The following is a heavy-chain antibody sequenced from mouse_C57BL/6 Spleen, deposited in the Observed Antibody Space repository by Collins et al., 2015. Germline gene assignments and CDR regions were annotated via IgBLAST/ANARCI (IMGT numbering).Heavy chain of an antibody. D-gene: IGHD2-2*01. V-gene: IGHV3-6*01. J-gene: IGHJ4*01. CDR3: AREGMVTTPHYYAMDY. CDR2: ISYDGSN. CDR1: GYSITSGYY. Sequence: DVQLQESGPGLVKPSQSLSLTCSVTGYSITSGYYWNWIRQFPGNKLEWMGYISYDGSNNYNPSLKNRISITRDTSKNQFFLKLNSVTTEDTATYYCAREGMVTTPHYYAMDYWGQGTSVTVS.